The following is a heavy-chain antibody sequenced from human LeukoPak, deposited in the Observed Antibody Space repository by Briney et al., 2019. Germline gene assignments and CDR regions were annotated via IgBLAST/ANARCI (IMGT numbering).Heavy chain of an antibody. Sequence: GGSLRLSCAAAGFTFSSYAMSWVRQAPGKGLEWVSRIIATGGSTYYADSVKGRFAISRDNSENTLYLQLNSLRVEDTAVYYCAKGKTSGWDQDAFDIWGQGTMVTVSS. CDR2: IIATGGST. V-gene: IGHV3-23*01. CDR1: GFTFSSYA. J-gene: IGHJ3*02. D-gene: IGHD6-19*01. CDR3: AKGKTSGWDQDAFDI.